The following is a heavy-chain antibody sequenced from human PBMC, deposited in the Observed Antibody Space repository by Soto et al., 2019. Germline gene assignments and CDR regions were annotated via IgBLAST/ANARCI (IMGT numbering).Heavy chain of an antibody. Sequence: GGSLRLSCAASGFTFSDYYMSWIRQAPGKGLEWVSYISSSSSYTNYADSVKGRFTISRDNAKNSLYLQMNSLRAEDTAVYYCASLPLGYCSGGSCYGWFDPWGQGTLVTVSS. D-gene: IGHD2-15*01. V-gene: IGHV3-11*06. CDR2: ISSSSSYT. CDR3: ASLPLGYCSGGSCYGWFDP. CDR1: GFTFSDYY. J-gene: IGHJ5*02.